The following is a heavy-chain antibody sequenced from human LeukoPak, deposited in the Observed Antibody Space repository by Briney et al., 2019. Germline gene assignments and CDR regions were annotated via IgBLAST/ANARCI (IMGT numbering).Heavy chain of an antibody. V-gene: IGHV4-34*01. CDR2: INHSGST. CDR1: GGSFSGYY. CDR3: ARGPYYYDSSGYYAFDY. Sequence: SETLSLNCAVYGGSFSGYYWSWIRQPPGKGLEWIGEINHSGSTNYNPSLKSRVTISVDTSKNQFSLKLSSVTAADTAVYYCARGPYYYDSSGYYAFDYWGQGTLVTVSS. J-gene: IGHJ4*02. D-gene: IGHD3-22*01.